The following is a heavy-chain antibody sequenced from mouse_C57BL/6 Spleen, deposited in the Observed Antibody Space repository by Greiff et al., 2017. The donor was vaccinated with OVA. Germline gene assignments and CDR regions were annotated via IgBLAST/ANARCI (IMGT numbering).Heavy chain of an antibody. V-gene: IGHV14-2*01. Sequence: VQLQQSGAELVKPGASVKLSCTASGFNIKDYYMHWVKQRTEQGLEWIGRIDPEDGETKYAPKFQGKATRPADTSSNTAYLQLSSLTSEDTAVYYCAISMVTTGPWFAYWGQGTLVTVSA. CDR3: AISMVTTGPWFAY. J-gene: IGHJ3*01. D-gene: IGHD2-2*01. CDR2: IDPEDGET. CDR1: GFNIKDYY.